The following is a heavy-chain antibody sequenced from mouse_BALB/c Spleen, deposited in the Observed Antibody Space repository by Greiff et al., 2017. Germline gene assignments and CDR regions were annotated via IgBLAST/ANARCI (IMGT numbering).Heavy chain of an antibody. CDR3: AREGGYQFAY. Sequence: EVQGVESGGGLVKPGGSLKLSCAASGFTFSSYAMSWVRQSPEKRLEWVAEISSGGSYTYYPDTVTGRFTISRDNAKNTLYLEMSSLRSEDTAMYYCAREGGYQFAYWGQGTLVTVSA. CDR2: ISSGGSYT. J-gene: IGHJ3*01. V-gene: IGHV5-9-4*01. CDR1: GFTFSSYA. D-gene: IGHD2-2*01.